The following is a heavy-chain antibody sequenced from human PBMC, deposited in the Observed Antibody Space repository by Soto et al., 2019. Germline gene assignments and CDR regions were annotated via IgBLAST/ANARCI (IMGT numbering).Heavy chain of an antibody. D-gene: IGHD2-15*01. CDR3: AQRRGYCSGGSCYSIWFAP. V-gene: IGHV2-5*02. Sequence: QITLKESGPTLVKPTQTLTLTCTFSGFSLSTSGMGVGWIRQPPGKALEWLALIYWDDDKRYSPSLKSRLTITKDTSKNQVVLTMTNMDPVDTATYSCAQRRGYCSGGSCYSIWFAPWGQGTLVTVSS. CDR1: GFSLSTSGMG. CDR2: IYWDDDK. J-gene: IGHJ5*02.